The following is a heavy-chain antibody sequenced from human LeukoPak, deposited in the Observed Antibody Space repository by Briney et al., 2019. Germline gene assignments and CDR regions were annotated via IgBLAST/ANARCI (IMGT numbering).Heavy chain of an antibody. CDR2: IKEDGSVT. J-gene: IGHJ4*02. Sequence: PGGSPRLSCAASGFTFSSYYMSWVRQAPGKGLEWVANIKEDGSVTYYADSVKGRFTISRDNAKNSLHLQMNSLRADDTAFYFCARDNRGKDYWGQGTLVTVSS. D-gene: IGHD7-27*01. CDR1: GFTFSSYY. CDR3: ARDNRGKDY. V-gene: IGHV3-7*04.